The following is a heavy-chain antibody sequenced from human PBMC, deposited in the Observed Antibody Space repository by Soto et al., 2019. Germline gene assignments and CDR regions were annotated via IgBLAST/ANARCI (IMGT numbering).Heavy chain of an antibody. CDR1: GFTFSSYG. Sequence: GGSLRLSCAASGFTFSSYGMHWVRQAPGKGLEWVAVISYDGSNKYYADSVKGRFTISRDNSKNTLYLQMNSLRAEDTAVYYCAKDSLYCSGGSCYRVYYYYYMDVWGKGTTVTVSS. CDR2: ISYDGSNK. J-gene: IGHJ6*03. V-gene: IGHV3-30*18. CDR3: AKDSLYCSGGSCYRVYYYYYMDV. D-gene: IGHD2-15*01.